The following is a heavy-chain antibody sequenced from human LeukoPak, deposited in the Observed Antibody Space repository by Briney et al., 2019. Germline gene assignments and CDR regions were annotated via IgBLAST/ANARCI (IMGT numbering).Heavy chain of an antibody. CDR1: GFTVSSTY. CDR2: IYGAEGP. CDR3: ARDRYFDF. V-gene: IGHV3-53*01. J-gene: IGHJ4*01. Sequence: RSGGSLRLSCAASGFTVSSTYMSWVRQAPGKGLEWVSLIYGAEGPYYADSVKGRFTISTDNSKNTLSLQMTSLRAEDTAMYYCARDRYFDFWGQGTLVTVSS.